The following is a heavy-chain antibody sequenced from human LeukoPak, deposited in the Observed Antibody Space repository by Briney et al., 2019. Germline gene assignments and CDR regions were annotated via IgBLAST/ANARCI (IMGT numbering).Heavy chain of an antibody. CDR3: ARGDILTGDLDY. CDR2: IYYSGST. V-gene: IGHV4-59*01. Sequence: SETLSLTCTVSGGSISSYYWSWIRQPPGKGLEWIGYIYYSGSTNYNPSLKSRVTISVDTSKNQFSLKLSSVTAADTAVYYCARGDILTGDLDYWGQGTLVTVSS. CDR1: GGSISSYY. J-gene: IGHJ4*02. D-gene: IGHD3-9*01.